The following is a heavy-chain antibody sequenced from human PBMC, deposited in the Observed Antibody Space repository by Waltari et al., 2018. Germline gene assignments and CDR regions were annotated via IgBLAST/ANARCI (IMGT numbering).Heavy chain of an antibody. Sequence: QVQLQQWGAGLLTASETLSLTCAVYGGSFSGHYWTWIRQAPGKGLEWIGEINHSGSTNYNPSLKSRVTISVDTSKNQFSLRLTSVTAADTSVYYCARGRLSSQLQARGRRGNWFDPWGQGTLVTVSS. J-gene: IGHJ5*02. D-gene: IGHD3-16*02. CDR3: ARGRLSSQLQARGRRGNWFDP. V-gene: IGHV4-34*01. CDR1: GGSFSGHY. CDR2: INHSGST.